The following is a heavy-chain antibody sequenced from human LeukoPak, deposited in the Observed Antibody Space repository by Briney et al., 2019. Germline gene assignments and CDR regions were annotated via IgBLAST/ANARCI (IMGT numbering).Heavy chain of an antibody. J-gene: IGHJ4*02. CDR3: ARGKSIAWHVVRY. V-gene: IGHV1-2*02. Sequence: ASVKVSCKGSGYIFIGYHLHWVRQAPGQGLGWMGLSNPNGGGTSYAQKFQGRVSMTMNRAISSVSMDLRRLTSEETAVYYCARGKSIAWHVVRYWGQGTPVTVSS. CDR1: GYIFIGYH. D-gene: IGHD2/OR15-2a*01. CDR2: SNPNGGGT.